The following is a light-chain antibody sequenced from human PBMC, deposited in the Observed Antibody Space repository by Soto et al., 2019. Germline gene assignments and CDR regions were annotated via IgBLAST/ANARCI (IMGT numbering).Light chain of an antibody. J-gene: IGKJ1*01. Sequence: EIVLTQSPGTLSLSPGERATLSCRASQSVSSSYLAWYQQKPGQAPRLRIYGASSRATGIPDRFSGSGSGTDFTLTISRLEPEEFAVYYCQQYGSSPLTFGQGTKVEIK. CDR1: QSVSSSY. CDR2: GAS. V-gene: IGKV3-20*01. CDR3: QQYGSSPLT.